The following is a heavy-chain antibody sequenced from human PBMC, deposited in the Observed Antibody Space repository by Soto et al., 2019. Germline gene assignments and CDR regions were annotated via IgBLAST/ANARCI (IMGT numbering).Heavy chain of an antibody. D-gene: IGHD5-12*01. J-gene: IGHJ4*02. Sequence: SETLSLTCTVSGGSISSYYWSWIRQPPGKGLEWIGYIYYSGSTNYNPSLKSRVTISVDTSKNQFSLKLSSVTAADTAVYYCARRCSGYDFDYWGQGTLVTVSS. CDR2: IYYSGST. CDR3: ARRCSGYDFDY. CDR1: GGSISSYY. V-gene: IGHV4-59*12.